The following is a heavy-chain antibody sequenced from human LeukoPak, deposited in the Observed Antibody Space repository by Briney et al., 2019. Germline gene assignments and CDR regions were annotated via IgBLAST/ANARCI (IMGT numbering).Heavy chain of an antibody. CDR1: GFTFRSFS. CDR3: AKAGQYSSSLSPYYYYYYMDV. V-gene: IGHV3-23*01. Sequence: TGGSLRLSCAASGFTFRSFSMTWVRQAPGKGLEWVAAISSTSNHRYHADSVKGRFTISRDNSKNTLYLQMNSLRAEDTAVYYCAKAGQYSSSLSPYYYYYYMDVWGKGTTVTVSS. D-gene: IGHD6-6*01. J-gene: IGHJ6*03. CDR2: ISSTSNHR.